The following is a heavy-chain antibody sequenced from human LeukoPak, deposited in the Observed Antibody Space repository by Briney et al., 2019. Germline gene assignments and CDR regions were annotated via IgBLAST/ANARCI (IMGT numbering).Heavy chain of an antibody. Sequence: ASVKVSCKASGYTFTSYGISWVRQAPGQGLEWMGWISAYNGNTNYAQKLQGRVTMTTDTSTSTAYMELNRLRSDDTAMYYCARRVEGSGSMGYWGQGTLVTVSS. J-gene: IGHJ4*02. D-gene: IGHD3-10*01. CDR2: ISAYNGNT. CDR3: ARRVEGSGSMGY. CDR1: GYTFTSYG. V-gene: IGHV1-18*01.